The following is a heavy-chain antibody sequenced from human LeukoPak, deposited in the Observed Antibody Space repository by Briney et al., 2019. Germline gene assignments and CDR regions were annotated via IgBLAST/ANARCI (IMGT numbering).Heavy chain of an antibody. CDR3: ATPALGRRLYYYDY. CDR1: GFTFSSAC. J-gene: IGHJ4*02. D-gene: IGHD3-16*01. Sequence: GGSLRLSCAASGFTFSSACLSGVRQAPGKGLEWVGRIRTKSDGETVDYAAPVKGRFTISRDDSKNTLFLQMNSLKTEDTAVYYCATPALGRRLYYYDYWGQGTLVTVSP. CDR2: IRTKSDGETV. V-gene: IGHV3-15*07.